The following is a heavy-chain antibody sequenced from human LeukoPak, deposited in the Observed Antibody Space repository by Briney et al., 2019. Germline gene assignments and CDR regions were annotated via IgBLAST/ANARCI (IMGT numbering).Heavy chain of an antibody. CDR1: GDSVSSNSAA. V-gene: IGHV6-1*01. CDR2: TYYRSKWYN. D-gene: IGHD4-23*01. CDR3: ARWRGNGYGGNSAGPYYYYYYGMDV. Sequence: SQTLSLTCAISGDSVSSNSAAWNWIRQSPSRGLEWLGRTYYRSKWYNDYAVSVKSRITINPDTSKNQFSLQLNSVTPEDTAVYYCARWRGNGYGGNSAGPYYYYYYGMDVWGQGTTVTVSS. J-gene: IGHJ6*02.